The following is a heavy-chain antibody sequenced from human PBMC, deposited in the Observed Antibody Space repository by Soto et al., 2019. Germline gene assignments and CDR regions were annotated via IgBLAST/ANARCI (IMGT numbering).Heavy chain of an antibody. J-gene: IGHJ4*02. V-gene: IGHV3-66*01. CDR2: IDSGGST. D-gene: IGHD5-18*01. CDR3: ARGLRSYGYFDY. Sequence: EVQLVESGGGLVQPGGGSLRLSCAGSGFTVSSSYMTWVRQAPGKGLEWVSVIDSGGSTYYADSVKGRFTISRDNSKNTLYLQMNSLRVEDTAVYYCARGLRSYGYFDYWGQGTLVTVSS. CDR1: GFTVSSSY.